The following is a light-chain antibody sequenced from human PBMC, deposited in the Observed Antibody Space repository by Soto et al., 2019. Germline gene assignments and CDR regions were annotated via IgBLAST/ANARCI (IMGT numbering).Light chain of an antibody. CDR3: QQFGSSIPHT. CDR1: QVIGSRY. J-gene: IGKJ2*01. CDR2: GAS. Sequence: EIEMTQSPGTLSLSPGERATISCRASQVIGSRYLAWYHQKSGQAPRLLIYGASSSATGIPDRFSGSGSGTDFTLTISRLEPEDFGVYHCQQFGSSIPHTFGQGTKLEIK. V-gene: IGKV3-20*01.